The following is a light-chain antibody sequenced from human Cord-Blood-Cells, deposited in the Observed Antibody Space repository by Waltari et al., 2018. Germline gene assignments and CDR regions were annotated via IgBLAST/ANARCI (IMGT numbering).Light chain of an antibody. CDR3: QQYDNLPLT. V-gene: IGKV1-33*01. CDR1: QDISNY. Sequence: DIKMTQSQSSLSASVGDRVTITCQASQDISNYLNWYQQKPGKAPKLLIYDASNLETGVPSRFSGSGSGTDFTFTISSLQPEDIATYYCQQYDNLPLTFGGGTKVEIK. J-gene: IGKJ4*01. CDR2: DAS.